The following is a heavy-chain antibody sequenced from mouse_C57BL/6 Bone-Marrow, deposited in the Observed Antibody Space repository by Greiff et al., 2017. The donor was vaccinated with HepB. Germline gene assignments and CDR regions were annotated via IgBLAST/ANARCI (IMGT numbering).Heavy chain of an antibody. V-gene: IGHV5-4*01. D-gene: IGHD1-1*01. CDR1: GFTFSSYA. CDR2: ISDGGSYT. J-gene: IGHJ3*01. Sequence: EVQRVESGGGLVKPGGSLKLSCAASGFTFSSYAMSWVRQTPEKRLEWVATISDGGSYTYYPDNVKGRFTISRDNAKNNLYLQMSHLKSEDTAMYYCARDHYGSSYPFAYWGQGTLVTVSA. CDR3: ARDHYGSSYPFAY.